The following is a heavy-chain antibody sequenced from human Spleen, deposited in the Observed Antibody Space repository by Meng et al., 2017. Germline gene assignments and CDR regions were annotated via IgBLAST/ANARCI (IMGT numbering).Heavy chain of an antibody. Sequence: GESLKISCAASGFTFSNYGMHWVRQAPGKGLEWVAVIWYDGSDKYYAGSVKGRFTISRDNSKNTLYLQMNSLRAEDTAVYYCARNTLKFDHWGQGTLVTVSS. CDR2: IWYDGSDK. CDR3: ARNTLKFDH. J-gene: IGHJ4*02. CDR1: GFTFSNYG. V-gene: IGHV3-33*01. D-gene: IGHD2-15*01.